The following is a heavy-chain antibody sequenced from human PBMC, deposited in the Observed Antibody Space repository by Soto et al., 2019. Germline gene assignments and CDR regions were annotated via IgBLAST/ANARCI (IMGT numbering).Heavy chain of an antibody. CDR1: GGFFSDYY. Sequence: PDTLSLTCSVYGGFFSDYYWSWIRQPPGKGLEWIGEIYHSGSTDYNPSLKSRVTISVGTTNNQFSLKLSSVTAADTAVYYCARGGACSGGSCYSVFDFDYWGQGTLVTVSS. D-gene: IGHD2-15*01. V-gene: IGHV4-34*01. CDR2: IYHSGST. J-gene: IGHJ4*02. CDR3: ARGGACSGGSCYSVFDFDY.